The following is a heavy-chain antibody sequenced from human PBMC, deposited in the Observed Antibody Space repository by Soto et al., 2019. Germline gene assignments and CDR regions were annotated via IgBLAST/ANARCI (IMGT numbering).Heavy chain of an antibody. CDR2: IYYSGST. J-gene: IGHJ5*02. V-gene: IGHV4-59*01. CDR1: GGSISSYY. D-gene: IGHD6-19*01. Sequence: SETLSLTCTVSGGSISSYYWSWIRQPPGKGLEWIGYIYYSGSTNYNPSLKSRVTISVDTSKNQFSLKLSSVTAADTAVYYCAREQWLVNNWFDPWGQGTLVTVSS. CDR3: AREQWLVNNWFDP.